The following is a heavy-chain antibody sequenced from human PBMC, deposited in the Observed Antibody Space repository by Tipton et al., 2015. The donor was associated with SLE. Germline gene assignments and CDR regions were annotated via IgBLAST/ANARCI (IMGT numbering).Heavy chain of an antibody. D-gene: IGHD6-13*01. J-gene: IGHJ4*02. Sequence: TLSLTCAVSGYSISSGYSWGWIRQPPGKGLEWIGSIYHSGSTYYNPSLKSRVTISVDTSKNQFSLKLSSVTAADTAVYYCARGIRYSSSTDYWGQGTLVTVSS. CDR1: GYSISSGYS. V-gene: IGHV4-38-2*01. CDR2: IYHSGST. CDR3: ARGIRYSSSTDY.